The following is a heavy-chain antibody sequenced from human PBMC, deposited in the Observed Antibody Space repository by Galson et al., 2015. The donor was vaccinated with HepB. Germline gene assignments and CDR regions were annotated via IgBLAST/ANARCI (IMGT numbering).Heavy chain of an antibody. CDR2: IKQDGSEK. CDR3: ARDFRYYYDSSGYWG. J-gene: IGHJ4*02. CDR1: GFTFSSYW. V-gene: IGHV3-7*03. D-gene: IGHD3-22*01. Sequence: SLRLSCAASGFTFSSYWMSWVRQAPGKGLEWVANIKQDGSEKYYVDSVKGRFTISRDNAKNSLYLQMNSLRAEDTAVYYCARDFRYYYDSSGYWGWGQGTLVTVSS.